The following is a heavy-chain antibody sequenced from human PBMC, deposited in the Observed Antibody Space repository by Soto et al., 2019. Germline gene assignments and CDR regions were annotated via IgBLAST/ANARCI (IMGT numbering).Heavy chain of an antibody. CDR2: IKQDGSEK. D-gene: IGHD3-22*01. CDR1: GFTFSSYW. V-gene: IGHV3-7*01. CDR3: ARDRATYYYDSSGYYLPPSGMDV. J-gene: IGHJ6*02. Sequence: WGSLRLSCAASGFTFSSYWMSWFRQSPGKGLEWVANIKQDGSEKYYVDSVKGRFTISRDNAKNSLYLQMNSLRAEDTAVYYCARDRATYYYDSSGYYLPPSGMDVWGQGTTVTVSS.